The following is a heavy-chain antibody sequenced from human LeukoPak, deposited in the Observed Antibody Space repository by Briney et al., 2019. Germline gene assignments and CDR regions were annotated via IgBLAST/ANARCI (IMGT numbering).Heavy chain of an antibody. J-gene: IGHJ4*02. CDR1: GGSIRSSYYY. V-gene: IGHV4-39*07. CDR2: IYDSGST. Sequence: SETLSLTCTVSGGSIRSSYYYWGWIRQPPGRGLEWIRSIYDSGSTYYNPSLKSRVTISVDRSKNQFSLKLSSVTAADTAVYYCASQSEYSSSSDYWGQGTLVTVSS. D-gene: IGHD6-6*01. CDR3: ASQSEYSSSSDY.